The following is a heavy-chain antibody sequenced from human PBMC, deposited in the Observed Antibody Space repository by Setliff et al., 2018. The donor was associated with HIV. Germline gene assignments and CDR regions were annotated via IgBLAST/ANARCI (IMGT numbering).Heavy chain of an antibody. CDR1: GYTFIGYH. CDR3: ARGRGYCSSHGCFYYYMDV. Sequence: ASVKVSCKASGYTFIGYHIRWVRQAPRQGLEWMGRINPNSGATNYAQKFQGRVTMTRDTSSRTAYMELSRLRSDNTAVYFCARGRGYCSSHGCFYYYMDVWAEGTTVTVSS. CDR2: INPNSGAT. D-gene: IGHD2-2*01. J-gene: IGHJ6*03. V-gene: IGHV1-2*06.